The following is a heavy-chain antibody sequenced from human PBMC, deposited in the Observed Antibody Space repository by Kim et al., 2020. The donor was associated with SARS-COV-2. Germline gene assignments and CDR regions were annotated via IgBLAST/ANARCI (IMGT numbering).Heavy chain of an antibody. D-gene: IGHD3-3*01. CDR2: INPYSGDT. V-gene: IGHV1-2*02. Sequence: ASVKVSCKASGYTFTDYYIHWVRQAPGQGLEWMGWINPYSGDTTYAQKFQGRVTMTRDTSISTPYVELSSLRSDDTAVYYCARSAHFWSGYYLDFWGQGT. CDR3: ARSAHFWSGYYLDF. CDR1: GYTFTDYY. J-gene: IGHJ4*02.